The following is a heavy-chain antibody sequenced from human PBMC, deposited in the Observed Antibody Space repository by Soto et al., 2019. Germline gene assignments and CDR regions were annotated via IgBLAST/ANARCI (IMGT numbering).Heavy chain of an antibody. CDR1: GFTFSSYG. Sequence: QVQLVESGGGVVQPGRSLRLSCAASGFTFSSYGMHWVRQAPGKGLEWVAVIWYDGSNKYYADSLKGRFTISRDNSKNTLYLQMNSLRAEDTAVYYCAREVKSDAFDIWGQGTMVTVSS. D-gene: IGHD2-21*01. J-gene: IGHJ3*02. CDR2: IWYDGSNK. CDR3: AREVKSDAFDI. V-gene: IGHV3-33*01.